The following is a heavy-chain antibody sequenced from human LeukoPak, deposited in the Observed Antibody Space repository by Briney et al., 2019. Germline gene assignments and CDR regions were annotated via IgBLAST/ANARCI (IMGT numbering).Heavy chain of an antibody. J-gene: IGHJ4*02. V-gene: IGHV3-30*18. D-gene: IGHD3-9*01. Sequence: GGSLRLSCAASGFTFSSYGMHWVRQAPGKGLEWVAVISYDGSNKYYADSVKGRFTISRDNSKNTLYLQMNSLRAEDTAVCYCAKGSLEPVRYFDWLLEIPLSDWGQGTLVTVSS. CDR1: GFTFSSYG. CDR2: ISYDGSNK. CDR3: AKGSLEPVRYFDWLLEIPLSD.